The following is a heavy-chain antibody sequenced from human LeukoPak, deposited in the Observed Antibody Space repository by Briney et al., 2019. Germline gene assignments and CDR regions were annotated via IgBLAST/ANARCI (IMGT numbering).Heavy chain of an antibody. CDR2: ISSSGSTI. Sequence: GGSLRLSCAASGFTFSDYYMSWIRQAPGKGLEWVSYISSSGSTIYYADSVKGRFTISRDNAKYSLYLQMNSLRAEDTAVYYCARDLDVVVPAAVAFDIWGQGTMVTVSS. D-gene: IGHD2-2*01. J-gene: IGHJ3*02. CDR1: GFTFSDYY. V-gene: IGHV3-11*01. CDR3: ARDLDVVVPAAVAFDI.